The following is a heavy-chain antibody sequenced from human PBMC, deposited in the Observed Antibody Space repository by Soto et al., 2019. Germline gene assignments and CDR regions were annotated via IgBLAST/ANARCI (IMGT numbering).Heavy chain of an antibody. V-gene: IGHV3-23*01. CDR3: AKDPPNGVVAGPFDY. J-gene: IGHJ4*02. Sequence: GGSLRLSCAASGFTFSSYAMSWVRQAPEKGLEWVSAISGSGGSTYYADSVKGQFTISRDNSKNTLYLQMNSLRAEDTAVYYCAKDPPNGVVAGPFDYWGQGTLVTVSS. CDR1: GFTFSSYA. D-gene: IGHD2-15*01. CDR2: ISGSGGST.